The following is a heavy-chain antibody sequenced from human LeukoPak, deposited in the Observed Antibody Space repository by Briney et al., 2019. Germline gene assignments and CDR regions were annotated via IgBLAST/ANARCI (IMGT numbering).Heavy chain of an antibody. CDR1: GFTVISNY. V-gene: IGHV3-66*01. CDR2: IYSGGST. J-gene: IGHJ4*02. D-gene: IGHD3-22*01. CDR3: ARVNDYYGSHFDY. Sequence: GGSLRLSCAASGFTVISNYMSWVRQAPGKGLKWVSVIYSGGSTNYADSVRGRFTISRDTSKNTLYLQMNSLRGEDTAVYYCARVNDYYGSHFDYWGQGTLVTVSS.